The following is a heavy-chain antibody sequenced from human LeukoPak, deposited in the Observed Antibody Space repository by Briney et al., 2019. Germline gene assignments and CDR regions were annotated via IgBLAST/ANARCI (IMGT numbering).Heavy chain of an antibody. V-gene: IGHV3-23*01. Sequence: GGSLRLSCAASGFTFSSYAMSWVRQAPGKGLEWVSAISGSGGSTYYADSVKGRFTISRDNSKNTLYLQMNSLRAEDTAVYYCASHFGDLIRYTSGRSSGYDSWGQGTLVTVSS. J-gene: IGHJ4*02. CDR2: ISGSGGST. D-gene: IGHD6-19*01. CDR1: GFTFSSYA. CDR3: ASHFGDLIRYTSGRSSGYDS.